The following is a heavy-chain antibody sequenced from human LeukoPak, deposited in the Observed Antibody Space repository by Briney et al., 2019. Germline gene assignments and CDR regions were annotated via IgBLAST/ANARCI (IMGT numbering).Heavy chain of an antibody. V-gene: IGHV4-39*07. CDR3: AGTQLRFDY. CDR1: GGSISSSSYD. CDR2: IYYSGST. Sequence: SESLSLACTVAGGSISSSSYDCGWVRQPPGKGLEWIGSIYYSGSTYYNPSLKSRVTISVDTSKNQFSLKLSSVTAADTAVYYCAGTQLRFDYWGEGTLVTVSS. J-gene: IGHJ4*02. D-gene: IGHD1-7*01.